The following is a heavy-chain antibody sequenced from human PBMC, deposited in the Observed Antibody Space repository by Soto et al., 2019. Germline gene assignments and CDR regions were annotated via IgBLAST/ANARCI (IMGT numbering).Heavy chain of an antibody. CDR1: GYSFTSYW. J-gene: IGHJ4*02. D-gene: IGHD3-3*01. V-gene: IGHV5-51*01. CDR3: ARNPPIFLVVLAPDYFDY. Sequence: GESLKISCKGSGYSFTSYWIGWVRQMPGKGLEWMGIIYPGDSDTRYSPSFQGQVTISADKSISTAYLQWSSLKASDTAMYDCARNPPIFLVVLAPDYFDYWGQGTLVTVYS. CDR2: IYPGDSDT.